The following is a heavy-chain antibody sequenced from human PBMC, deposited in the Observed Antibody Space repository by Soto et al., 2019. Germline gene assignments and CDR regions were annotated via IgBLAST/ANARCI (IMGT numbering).Heavy chain of an antibody. D-gene: IGHD4-17*01. CDR2: IWYDGSNK. Sequence: GGSLRLSCAASGFTFSSYGMHWVRQAPGKGLEWVAVIWYDGSNKYYADSVKGRFTISRDNSKNTLYLQMNSLRAEDTAVYYCARDDAYGEEVFDYWGQGTLVTVSS. V-gene: IGHV3-33*01. J-gene: IGHJ4*02. CDR1: GFTFSSYG. CDR3: ARDDAYGEEVFDY.